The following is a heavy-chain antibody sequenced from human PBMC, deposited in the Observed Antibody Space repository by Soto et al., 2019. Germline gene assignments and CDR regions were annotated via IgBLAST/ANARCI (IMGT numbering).Heavy chain of an antibody. CDR2: ISSSSSYI. CDR1: GFTFSSYS. Sequence: NPGGSLRLSCAASGFTFSSYSMNWVRQAPGKGLEWVSSISSSSSYIYYADSVKGRFTISRDNAKNSLYLQMNSLRAEDTAVYYCARDAPILTGYYRLYYYYGMDVWGQGTTVTVSS. D-gene: IGHD3-9*01. V-gene: IGHV3-21*01. J-gene: IGHJ6*02. CDR3: ARDAPILTGYYRLYYYYGMDV.